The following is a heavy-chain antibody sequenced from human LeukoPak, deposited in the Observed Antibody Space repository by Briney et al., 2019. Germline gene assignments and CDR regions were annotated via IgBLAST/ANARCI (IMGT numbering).Heavy chain of an antibody. Sequence: SETLSLTCAVYGGSFSGYYWSWIRQPPGKGLEWIGEINHSGSTNYNPSLKSRVTISVDTSKNQFSLKLSSVPAADTAVYYCARRARVLRYFDWLFLPFDYWGQGTLVTVSS. J-gene: IGHJ4*02. CDR1: GGSFSGYY. CDR3: ARRARVLRYFDWLFLPFDY. V-gene: IGHV4-34*01. CDR2: INHSGST. D-gene: IGHD3-9*01.